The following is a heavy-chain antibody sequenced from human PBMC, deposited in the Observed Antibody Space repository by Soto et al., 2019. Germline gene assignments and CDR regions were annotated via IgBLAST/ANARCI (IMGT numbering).Heavy chain of an antibody. CDR3: ARDIGFDIDY. D-gene: IGHD5-12*01. CDR1: GYTFNDFG. J-gene: IGHJ4*02. CDR2: IYSKAGTI. Sequence: QVQLVQSGAEVQKPGASVKVSCKTSGYTFNDFGITWVRQAPGLGLEWLGWIYSKAGTINFAPKFQGRVIMTTYTSTSTSYMELTGLTCDDAVGYFCARDIGFDIDYWGQGTLGTVS. V-gene: IGHV1-18*01.